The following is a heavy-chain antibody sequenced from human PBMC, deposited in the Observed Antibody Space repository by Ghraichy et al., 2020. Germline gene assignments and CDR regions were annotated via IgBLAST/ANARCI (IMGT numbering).Heavy chain of an antibody. CDR2: IIPNSGGT. J-gene: IGHJ4*02. D-gene: IGHD5-12*01. CDR1: GYTFSDYY. Sequence: ASVKVSCKASGYTFSDYYMHWVRQAPGQGLEWMGRIIPNSGGTSYAQRFQGRVTMTRDTSINTAYMELSWLKSDDTAVYYCARALGYSGQDRSFDYWGQGTLVTVSS. CDR3: ARALGYSGQDRSFDY. V-gene: IGHV1-2*06.